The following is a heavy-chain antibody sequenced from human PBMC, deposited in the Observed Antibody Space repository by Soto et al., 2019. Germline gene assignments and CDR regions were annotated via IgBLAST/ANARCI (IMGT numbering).Heavy chain of an antibody. CDR2: INPSGGST. V-gene: IGHV1-46*01. Sequence: ASVKVSCKASGYTFTSYYMHWVRQAPGQGLEWMGIINPSGGSTSYAQKFQGRVTMTRDTSTSTVYMELSSLRSEDTAVYYCARGLYYYDSSGYYGGWFDPWGQGTLVTVYS. J-gene: IGHJ5*02. D-gene: IGHD3-22*01. CDR3: ARGLYYYDSSGYYGGWFDP. CDR1: GYTFTSYY.